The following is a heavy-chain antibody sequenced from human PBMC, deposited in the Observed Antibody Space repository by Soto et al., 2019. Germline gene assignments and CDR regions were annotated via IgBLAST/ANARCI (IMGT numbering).Heavy chain of an antibody. J-gene: IGHJ5*02. CDR3: ARARAGYSSSWVRGNNWFDP. Sequence: LSLTCTVSGGSISSGGYYWSWIRQHPGKGLEWIGYIYYSGSTYYNPSLKSRVTISVDTSKNQFSLKLSSVTAADTAVYYCARARAGYSSSWVRGNNWFDPWGQGTLVTVSS. V-gene: IGHV4-31*03. CDR1: GGSISSGGYY. CDR2: IYYSGST. D-gene: IGHD6-13*01.